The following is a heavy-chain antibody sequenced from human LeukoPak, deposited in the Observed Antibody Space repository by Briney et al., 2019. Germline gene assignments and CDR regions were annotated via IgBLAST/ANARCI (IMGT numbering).Heavy chain of an antibody. V-gene: IGHV3-74*01. J-gene: IGHJ4*02. Sequence: GGSLRLSCAASGFTFSNYWMHWVRQAPGKGLVWVSRINSDGINTSYADSVKGRFTISRDNAKNSLYLQMNSLRAEDTAVYYCARVGYGYVSLFDYWGQGTLVTVSS. CDR1: GFTFSNYW. CDR3: ARVGYGYVSLFDY. CDR2: INSDGINT. D-gene: IGHD5-18*01.